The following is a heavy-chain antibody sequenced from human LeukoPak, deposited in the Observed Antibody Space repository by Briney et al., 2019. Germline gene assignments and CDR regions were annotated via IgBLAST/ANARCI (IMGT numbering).Heavy chain of an antibody. J-gene: IGHJ4*02. CDR2: IWYDGRNK. D-gene: IGHD6-19*01. V-gene: IGHV3-33*06. Sequence: GRALRLSCAASGFTFSSYGMQWGREAPGKGVEWGADIWYDGRNKYYADSVKGGFTISRENSKNTLYLQMNSLRAEDTAVYYCAKDHSSGWSLDYWGQGTLVTVSS. CDR1: GFTFSSYG. CDR3: AKDHSSGWSLDY.